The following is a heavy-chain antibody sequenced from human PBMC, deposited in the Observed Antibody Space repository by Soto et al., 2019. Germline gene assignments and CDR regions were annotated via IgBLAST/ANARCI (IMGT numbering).Heavy chain of an antibody. CDR1: GFTFTSSA. Sequence: WASVKVSCKASGFTFTSSAVQWVRQARGQRLEWIGWIVVGSGNTNYAQKFQERVTITRDMSTSTAYMELSSLRSEDTAVYYCAADPEGGDDYYYYGMDVWGQGTTVTVSS. CDR2: IVVGSGNT. J-gene: IGHJ6*02. V-gene: IGHV1-58*01. CDR3: AADPEGGDDYYYYGMDV. D-gene: IGHD3-16*01.